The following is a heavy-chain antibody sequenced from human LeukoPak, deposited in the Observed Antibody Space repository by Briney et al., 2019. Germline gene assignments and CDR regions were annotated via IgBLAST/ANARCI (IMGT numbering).Heavy chain of an antibody. CDR1: TYSITNDYH. CDR2: ISSSGSTI. J-gene: IGHJ3*02. Sequence: LSLTCAVSTYSITNDYHWAWIRQSPGKGLEWVSYISSSGSTIYYADSVKGRFTISRDNAKNSLYLQMNSLRAEDTAVYYCARVHGAFDIWGQGTMVTVSS. CDR3: ARVHGAFDI. V-gene: IGHV3-11*04.